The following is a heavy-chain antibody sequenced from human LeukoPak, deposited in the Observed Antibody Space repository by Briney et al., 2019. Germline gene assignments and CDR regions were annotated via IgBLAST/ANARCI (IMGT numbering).Heavy chain of an antibody. J-gene: IGHJ4*02. Sequence: PGGSLRLSCAASGFTFSSYGMHWVRQAPGKGLEWVAVISYDGSNKYYADSVKGRFTISRDNSKNTLYLQMNSLRAEDTAVYYCAKLIIYGDYGLDYWGQGTLVTVSS. V-gene: IGHV3-30*18. CDR1: GFTFSSYG. CDR3: AKLIIYGDYGLDY. CDR2: ISYDGSNK. D-gene: IGHD4-17*01.